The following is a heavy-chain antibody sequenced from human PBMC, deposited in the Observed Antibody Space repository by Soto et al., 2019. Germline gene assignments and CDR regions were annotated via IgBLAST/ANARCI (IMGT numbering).Heavy chain of an antibody. V-gene: IGHV3-23*01. Sequence: EVQVLESGGGLVQPGGSLRLSCAASGFTFNNYAMTWVRQAPGKGLEWVSGISGGGGSTYYADSLKGRFTISRDNYKNTLYLQMNSLRVADTAVYYCARTESSGWSTRYGMDVWGQGNTVTVS. CDR2: ISGGGGST. CDR3: ARTESSGWSTRYGMDV. CDR1: GFTFNNYA. D-gene: IGHD6-19*01. J-gene: IGHJ6*02.